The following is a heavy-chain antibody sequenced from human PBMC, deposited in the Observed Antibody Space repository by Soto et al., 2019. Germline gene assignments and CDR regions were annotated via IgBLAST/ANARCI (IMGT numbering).Heavy chain of an antibody. D-gene: IGHD6-25*01. J-gene: IGHJ3*02. CDR2: VSPSTGNI. CDR1: GFTFSNYY. CDR3: VRGRRGSGWGDAFDI. Sequence: EVQLVESGGGLVKPGGARRLSCTASGFTFSNYYMNWIRQAPGKGLEWVSSVSPSTGNIYYSDSVKGRFTISRHNAKNSLYLQRNSLRAEDTDLYYCVRGRRGSGWGDAFDIWGQGTMVTVSS. V-gene: IGHV3-21*01.